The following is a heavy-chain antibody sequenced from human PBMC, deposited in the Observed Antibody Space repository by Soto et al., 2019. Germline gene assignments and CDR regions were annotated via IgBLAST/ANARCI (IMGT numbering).Heavy chain of an antibody. Sequence: GGSLRLSCAASGFTFSSYRMHWVRQAPGKGLEWVSAISGSGGSAYYADSVKGRFTISRDNSKNTLYLQMNSLRAEDTAVYYCAKDLGNYGWFDPWGQGTLVTVPQ. D-gene: IGHD4-4*01. V-gene: IGHV3-23*01. CDR1: GFTFSSYR. CDR2: ISGSGGSA. J-gene: IGHJ5*02. CDR3: AKDLGNYGWFDP.